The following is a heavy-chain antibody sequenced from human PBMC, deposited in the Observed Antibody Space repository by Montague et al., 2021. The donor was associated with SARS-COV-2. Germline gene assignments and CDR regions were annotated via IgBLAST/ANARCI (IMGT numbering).Heavy chain of an antibody. CDR3: ARDIRDYVLREFDF. CDR2: IKQDGSEK. D-gene: IGHD3-16*01. J-gene: IGHJ4*02. Sequence: SMRLSCSASGFTFSNHWMSLVRQAPGKGLEWVANIKQDGSEKYYXDSVKGRFTVSRDNAKNSLYLRMSSLRAEDTAVYYCARDIRDYVLREFDFWGQGTLVYVSS. V-gene: IGHV3-7*01. CDR1: GFTFSNHW.